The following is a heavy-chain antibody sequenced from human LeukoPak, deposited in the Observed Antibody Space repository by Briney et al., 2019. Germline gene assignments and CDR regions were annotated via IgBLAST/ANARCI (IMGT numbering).Heavy chain of an antibody. V-gene: IGHV1-69*05. CDR3: ATYSSGWYY. D-gene: IGHD6-19*01. CDR1: GGTFNNCT. J-gene: IGHJ4*02. CDR2: IIPVFGTT. Sequence: SVKVSCKASGGTFNNCTINWVRQAPGQVRQAPGQGLEWMGGIIPVFGTTNYAQKLQGRVTMTTDTSTSTAYMELRSLRSDDTAVYYCATYSSGWYYWGQGTLVTVSS.